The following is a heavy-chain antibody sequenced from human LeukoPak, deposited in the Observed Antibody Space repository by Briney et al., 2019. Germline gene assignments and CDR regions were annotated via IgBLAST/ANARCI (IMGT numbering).Heavy chain of an antibody. CDR2: INHSGST. J-gene: IGHJ1*01. V-gene: IGHV4-34*01. CDR3: ARAAKRWTSKYFQH. CDR1: GGSFSGYY. Sequence: KPSETLSLTCAVYGGSFSGYYWSWIRQPPGKGLEWIGEINHSGSTNYNPSLKSRVTISVDTSKNQFSLKLSSVTAADTAVYYCARAAKRWTSKYFQHWGQGTLVTVSS. D-gene: IGHD6-25*01.